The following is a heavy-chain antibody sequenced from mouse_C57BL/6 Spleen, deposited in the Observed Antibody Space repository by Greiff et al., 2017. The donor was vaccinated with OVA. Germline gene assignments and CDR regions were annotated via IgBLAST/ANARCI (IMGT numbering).Heavy chain of an antibody. Sequence: QVTLKESGPGILQSSQTLSLTCSFSGFSLSTSGMGVSWIRQPSGKGLEWLAHIYWDDDKRSNPSLKSRLTISKDTSRNQVFLKITSVDTADTATYYCARSRITTVVARYAMDYWGQGTSVTVSS. J-gene: IGHJ4*01. CDR3: ARSRITTVVARYAMDY. D-gene: IGHD1-1*01. V-gene: IGHV8-12*01. CDR2: IYWDDDK. CDR1: GFSLSTSGMG.